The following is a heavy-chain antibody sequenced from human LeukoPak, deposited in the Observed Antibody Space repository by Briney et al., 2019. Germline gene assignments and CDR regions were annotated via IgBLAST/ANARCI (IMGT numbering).Heavy chain of an antibody. CDR3: AGGTWGNWFDP. CDR1: GGSISSYY. J-gene: IGHJ5*02. CDR2: IYYSGST. V-gene: IGHV4-59*01. Sequence: PSETLSLTCTVSGGSISSYYWSWIRQPPGKGLEWIGYIYYSGSTNYNPSLKSRVTISVDTSKNQFSLKLSSVTAADTAVYYCAGGTWGNWFDPWGQGTLVTVSS. D-gene: IGHD7-27*01.